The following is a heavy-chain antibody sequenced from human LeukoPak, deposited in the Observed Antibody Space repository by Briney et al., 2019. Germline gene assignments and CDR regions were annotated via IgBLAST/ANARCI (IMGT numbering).Heavy chain of an antibody. D-gene: IGHD3-10*01. J-gene: IGHJ4*02. V-gene: IGHV3-33*08. Sequence: KSGGSLRLSCAASGFTFSSYGMHWVRQAPGKGLEWVAVIWYDGSNKYYADSVKGRFTISRDNSKNTLYLQMNSLRAEDTAVYYCARGSGLWFGESLDVYWGQGTLVTVSS. CDR1: GFTFSSYG. CDR3: ARGSGLWFGESLDVY. CDR2: IWYDGSNK.